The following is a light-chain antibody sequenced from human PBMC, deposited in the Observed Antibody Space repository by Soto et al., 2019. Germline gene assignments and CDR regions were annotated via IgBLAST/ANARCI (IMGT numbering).Light chain of an antibody. CDR2: EVT. J-gene: IGLJ2*01. CDR1: NRDGGGYNY. CDR3: SSYSSSSALDVI. V-gene: IGLV2-14*01. Sequence: QSALAQPASVSWAPGQSITISCPGTNRDGGGYNYVSWYQQYPGKAPKLIIYEVTYRPSGVSNRFSGSKSGNTASLTISGLQAEDEADYYCSSYSSSSALDVIFGGGTKLTVL.